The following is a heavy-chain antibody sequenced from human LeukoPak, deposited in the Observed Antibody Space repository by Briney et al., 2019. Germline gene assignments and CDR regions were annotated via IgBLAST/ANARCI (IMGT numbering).Heavy chain of an antibody. J-gene: IGHJ5*02. CDR2: IYHSGST. Sequence: SETLSLTCIVSGYSISSGYYWGWIRQLPGKGLEWIGSIYHSGSTNYNPSLKGRVTISVDTSKNQFSMNLNSVTAADTAVYYCAKGAGPPWFDPWGQGTLVTVSS. V-gene: IGHV4-38-2*02. CDR1: GYSISSGYY. CDR3: AKGAGPPWFDP. D-gene: IGHD6-19*01.